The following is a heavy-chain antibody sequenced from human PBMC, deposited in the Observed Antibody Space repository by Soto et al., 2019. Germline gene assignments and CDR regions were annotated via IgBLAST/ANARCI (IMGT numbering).Heavy chain of an antibody. J-gene: IGHJ4*02. V-gene: IGHV4-34*01. CDR1: GGSFSGYY. D-gene: IGHD2-8*02. Sequence: QVQLQQWGAGLLKPSETLSLTCAVYGGSFSGYYWTWIRQPPGTGLEWIGEINHSGSTNYNPSLKSRVTKSVASSKNQSSRQLTSVTAADTAVFYFARGKITGRFDYWGQGTLVTVSS. CDR3: ARGKITGRFDY. CDR2: INHSGST.